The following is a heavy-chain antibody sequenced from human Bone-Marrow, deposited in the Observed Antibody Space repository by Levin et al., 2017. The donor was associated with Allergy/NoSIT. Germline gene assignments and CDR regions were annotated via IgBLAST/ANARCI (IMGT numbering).Heavy chain of an antibody. CDR1: GFTFSSYA. D-gene: IGHD6-13*01. Sequence: GGSLRLSCAASGFTFSSYAMSWVRQAPGMGLEWVSAISGSGGSTYYADSVKGRFTISRDNSKNTLYLQMNSLRAEDTAVYYCAKGLAGTRSFDIWGQGTMVTVSS. CDR3: AKGLAGTRSFDI. V-gene: IGHV3-23*01. CDR2: ISGSGGST. J-gene: IGHJ3*02.